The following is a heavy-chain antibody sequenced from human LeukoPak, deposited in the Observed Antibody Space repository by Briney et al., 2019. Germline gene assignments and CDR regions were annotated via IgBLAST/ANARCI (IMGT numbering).Heavy chain of an antibody. J-gene: IGHJ4*02. Sequence: PSETLSLTCTVSGGSISSSSYYWGWIRQPPGKGLEWIGSIYYSGSTYYNPSLKSRVTISLDTSKNQFSLKVGSMTAADTAVYYCARAGGYGLIDYWGQGTMVTVSS. CDR1: GGSISSSSYY. CDR2: IYYSGST. V-gene: IGHV4-39*07. D-gene: IGHD5-18*01. CDR3: ARAGGYGLIDY.